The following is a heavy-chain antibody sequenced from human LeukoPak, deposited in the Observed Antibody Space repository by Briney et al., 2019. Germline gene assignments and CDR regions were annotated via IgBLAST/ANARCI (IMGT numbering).Heavy chain of an antibody. J-gene: IGHJ2*01. CDR3: VATWGAHYWYFEP. D-gene: IGHD1-26*01. V-gene: IGHV3-21*01. CDR1: GFTFSSYS. Sequence: GGSLRLSCAGSGFTFSSYSMNWVRQAPGKGLEWVSSITSSNNYIYYADSMKGRFTISRDNAKNSLYLQMNSLRAEDTAVYYCVATWGAHYWYFEPLGRGALVTGSS. CDR2: ITSSNNYI.